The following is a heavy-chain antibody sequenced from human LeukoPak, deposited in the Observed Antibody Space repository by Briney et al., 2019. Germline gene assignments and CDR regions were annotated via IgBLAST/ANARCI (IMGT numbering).Heavy chain of an antibody. V-gene: IGHV4-61*02. Sequence: SQTLSLTCVVSGGSISRGSYYWNWIRQPAGKGLEWIGRIYTSGSTNYNPSLKSRVTISIDTSKNQFSLKLSSVTAADTAVYYCARDKGVYCSSTSCPQRYYYYYYMDVWGKGTTVTVSS. D-gene: IGHD2-2*01. CDR1: GGSISRGSYY. CDR3: ARDKGVYCSSTSCPQRYYYYYYMDV. J-gene: IGHJ6*03. CDR2: IYTSGST.